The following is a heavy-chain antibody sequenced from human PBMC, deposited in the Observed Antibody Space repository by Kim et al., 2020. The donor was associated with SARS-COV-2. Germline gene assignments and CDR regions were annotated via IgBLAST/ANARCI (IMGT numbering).Heavy chain of an antibody. CDR3: ARGAADYYGMDV. D-gene: IGHD6-13*01. CDR2: IYYSGSSGST. CDR1: GGSISSYY. V-gene: IGHV4-59*08. J-gene: IGHJ6*02. Sequence: SETLSLTCTVSGGSISSYYWSWIRQSPGKGLEWIGYIYYSGSSGSTNYNPSLKSRVTISIDTSKNQFSLKLSSVTAADTAVHYCARGAADYYGMDVWGQGTTVTVSS.